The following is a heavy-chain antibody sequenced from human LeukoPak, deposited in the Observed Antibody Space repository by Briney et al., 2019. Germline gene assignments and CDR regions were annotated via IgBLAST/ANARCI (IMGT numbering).Heavy chain of an antibody. CDR3: ARDSDTAMAVGFDY. CDR2: INPNSGGT. V-gene: IGHV1-2*02. Sequence: ASVKVSCKASGYTFTGYYMHWVRQAPGQGLEWMGWINPNSGGTNYAQKFQGRVTMTRDTSISTAYMELSRLRSGDTAVYYCARDSDTAMAVGFDYWGQGTLVTVSS. D-gene: IGHD5-18*01. J-gene: IGHJ4*02. CDR1: GYTFTGYY.